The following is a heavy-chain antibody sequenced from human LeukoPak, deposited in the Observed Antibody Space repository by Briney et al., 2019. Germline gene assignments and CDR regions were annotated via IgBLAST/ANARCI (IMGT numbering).Heavy chain of an antibody. CDR1: GFTFSSYA. D-gene: IGHD3-10*01. CDR2: ISGSGGST. Sequence: GGSLRLSCAASGFTFSSYAMSWVRQAPGKGLEWVSAISGSGGSTYYADSVKGRFTISRDNAKNSLYLQMNSLRAEDTAVYYCARNRLGFGGTNWFDPWGQGTLVTVSS. V-gene: IGHV3-23*01. CDR3: ARNRLGFGGTNWFDP. J-gene: IGHJ5*02.